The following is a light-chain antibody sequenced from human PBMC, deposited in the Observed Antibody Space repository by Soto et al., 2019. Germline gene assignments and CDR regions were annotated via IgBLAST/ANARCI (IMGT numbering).Light chain of an antibody. CDR3: QQRSHWPPLT. CDR2: DAS. J-gene: IGKJ4*01. CDR1: QSVSTY. V-gene: IGKV3-11*01. Sequence: EIVLTQSPATLSMSPGERATLSCRASQSVSTYLAWYQQKPGQAPRLLIFDASNRASGIPSRFSGSGSGTNYTLTTSRLEPEDCAVYFCQQRSHWPPLTFGGGTKVEIK.